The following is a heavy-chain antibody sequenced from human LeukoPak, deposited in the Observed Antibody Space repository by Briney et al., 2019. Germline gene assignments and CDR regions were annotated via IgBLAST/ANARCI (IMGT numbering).Heavy chain of an antibody. Sequence: ASVKVSCKASGYTFTGYYIHWVRQAPGQGLEWMGRINPNNGDTNYAQKFPGRVTLTRDTSIGTAYMELSSLRSDDTAMYYCATSVYCTNGVCPDMDVWGQGTTVTVSS. J-gene: IGHJ6*02. CDR2: INPNNGDT. V-gene: IGHV1-2*06. D-gene: IGHD2-8*01. CDR3: ATSVYCTNGVCPDMDV. CDR1: GYTFTGYY.